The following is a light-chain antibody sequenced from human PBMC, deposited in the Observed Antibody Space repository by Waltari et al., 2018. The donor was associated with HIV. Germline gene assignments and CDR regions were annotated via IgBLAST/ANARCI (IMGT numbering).Light chain of an antibody. J-gene: IGKJ1*01. CDR1: QSLLFNANNQNY. CDR3: QQYDCVPWS. V-gene: IGKV4-1*01. CDR2: LAY. Sequence: DIVMTQSPDSLAVSLGERATINCKSSQSLLFNANNQNYLAWHQQKLGQSPAVLCYLAYSRECGVPNRCTGSGAGTYFTRTITSLQSEHVALYYCQQYDCVPWSFGQGTNVEIK.